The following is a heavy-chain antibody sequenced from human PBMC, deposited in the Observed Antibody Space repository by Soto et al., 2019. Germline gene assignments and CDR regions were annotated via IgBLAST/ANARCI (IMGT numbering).Heavy chain of an antibody. V-gene: IGHV3-9*01. CDR1: GFTFESYA. D-gene: IGHD6-19*01. J-gene: IGHJ4*02. CDR2: ISWNSGSI. CDR3: VKDIHEQWLVSHFEY. Sequence: DVQLVESGGGSVQPGRSLRLSCVASGFTFESYAMHWVRQVPGKGLEWVSGISWNSGSIGYEDSVKGRFTISRDNAQKSLYLEMNSLRVDDTAFYYCVKDIHEQWLVSHFEYWGQGALVTVSS.